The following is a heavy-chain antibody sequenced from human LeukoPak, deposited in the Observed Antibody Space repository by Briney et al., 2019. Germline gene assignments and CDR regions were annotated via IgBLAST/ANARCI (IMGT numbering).Heavy chain of an antibody. V-gene: IGHV4-30-2*01. CDR2: IYRGRT. CDR3: AGEGEYGDSYS. Sequence: SQTLSLTCTVSGGSISSGGYYWSWIRQHPGKGPEWIGNIYRGRTRFNPSLTSRVTISLDMSKSQVSLNLTSVTAADTAIYYCAGEGEYGDSYSWGQGTLVVVSA. J-gene: IGHJ5*02. D-gene: IGHD2-21*02. CDR1: GGSISSGGYY.